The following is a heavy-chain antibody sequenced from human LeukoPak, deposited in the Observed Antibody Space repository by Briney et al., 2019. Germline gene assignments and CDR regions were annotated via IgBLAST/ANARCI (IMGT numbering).Heavy chain of an antibody. J-gene: IGHJ5*02. CDR3: ARLLWFGESGDWFDP. Sequence: SETLSLTCTVSGGSISSSNYYWGWIRQPPGKGLEWIGSIYYSGSTYYNPSLKSRVTISVDTSKNQFSLKLSSVTAADTAVYYCARLLWFGESGDWFDPWGQGTLVTVSS. CDR1: GGSISSSNYY. D-gene: IGHD3-10*01. V-gene: IGHV4-39*01. CDR2: IYYSGST.